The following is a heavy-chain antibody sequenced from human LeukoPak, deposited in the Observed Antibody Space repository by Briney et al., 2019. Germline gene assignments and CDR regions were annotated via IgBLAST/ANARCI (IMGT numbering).Heavy chain of an antibody. CDR3: ARGRTYYDFWSGYLGSGLGDYGMDV. Sequence: ASVKVSCKASGYTFTSYDINWVRQATGQGLEWMGWMNPNSGNTGYAQKFQGRVTMTRNTSISTAYMELSSLRSEDTAVYYCARGRTYYDFWSGYLGSGLGDYGMDVWGQGTTVTVSS. CDR2: MNPNSGNT. V-gene: IGHV1-8*01. D-gene: IGHD3-3*01. CDR1: GYTFTSYD. J-gene: IGHJ6*02.